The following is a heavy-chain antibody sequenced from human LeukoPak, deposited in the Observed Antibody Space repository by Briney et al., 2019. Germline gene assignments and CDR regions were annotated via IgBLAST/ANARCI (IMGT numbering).Heavy chain of an antibody. CDR3: ARERVTVAGDY. D-gene: IGHD6-19*01. CDR1: GFTFSTYS. CDR2: ISSGSGTI. V-gene: IGHV3-48*01. J-gene: IGHJ4*02. Sequence: GGSLRLSCAASGFTFSTYSMNWVRQAPGKGLEWLSYISSGSGTIYYADSVKGRFTISRDNAKNSLYLQMNSLRAEDTAVYYCARERVTVAGDYWGQGTLVTVSS.